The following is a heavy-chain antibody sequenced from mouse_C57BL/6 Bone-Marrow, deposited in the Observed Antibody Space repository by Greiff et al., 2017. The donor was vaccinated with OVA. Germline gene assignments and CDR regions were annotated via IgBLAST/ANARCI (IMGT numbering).Heavy chain of an antibody. CDR1: GYSFTGYY. V-gene: IGHV1-43*01. D-gene: IGHD1-1*01. CDR2: INPSTGGT. J-gene: IGHJ4*01. Sequence: VQLKESGPELVKPGASVKISCKASGYSFTGYYMHWVKQSSEKSLEWIGEINPSTGGTSYNQKFKGKATLTVDKSSSTAYMQLKSLTSEDSAVYYCARNYGSSPYAMDYWGQGTSVTVSS. CDR3: ARNYGSSPYAMDY.